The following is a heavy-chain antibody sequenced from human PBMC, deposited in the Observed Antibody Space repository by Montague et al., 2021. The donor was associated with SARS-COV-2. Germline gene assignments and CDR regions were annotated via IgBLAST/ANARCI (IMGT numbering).Heavy chain of an antibody. Sequence: SETLSPTCTVSGGSISSSSYYWGWIRQPPGKGLEWIGNIYYSGSTYYXSSLQSRVTISVDTSKNQFSLRLRSVTAADTSVYYCARQSRFCPNALCYALDYWGQGTLVTVSS. D-gene: IGHD2-8*01. CDR1: GGSISSSSYY. V-gene: IGHV4-39*01. CDR2: IYYSGST. J-gene: IGHJ4*02. CDR3: ARQSRFCPNALCYALDY.